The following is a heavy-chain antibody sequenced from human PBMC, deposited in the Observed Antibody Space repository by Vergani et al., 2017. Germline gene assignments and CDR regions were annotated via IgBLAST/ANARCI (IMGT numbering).Heavy chain of an antibody. Sequence: QLQLQESGSGLVKPSQTLSLTCAVSGGSISSGGYSWSWIRQPPGKGLEWIGYIYHSGSTYYNPSLKSRVTISVDRSKNQFSLKLSSVTAADTAVYYCARKGGVTIFGVDQANWFDPWGQGTLVTVSS. J-gene: IGHJ5*02. D-gene: IGHD3-3*01. V-gene: IGHV4-30-2*01. CDR1: GGSISSGGYS. CDR2: IYHSGST. CDR3: ARKGGVTIFGVDQANWFDP.